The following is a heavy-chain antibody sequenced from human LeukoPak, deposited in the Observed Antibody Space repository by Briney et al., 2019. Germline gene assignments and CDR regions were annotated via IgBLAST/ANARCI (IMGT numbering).Heavy chain of an antibody. CDR3: ARVRPGYYYYMDV. J-gene: IGHJ6*03. CDR1: GGFISSYY. Sequence: SETLSLTCTVSGGFISSYYWSWIRQPPGKGLEWIGYIYYSGSTNYNPSLKSRVTISVDTSKNQFSLKLSSVTAADTAVYYCARVRPGYYYYMDVWGKGTTVTISS. V-gene: IGHV4-59*01. CDR2: IYYSGST.